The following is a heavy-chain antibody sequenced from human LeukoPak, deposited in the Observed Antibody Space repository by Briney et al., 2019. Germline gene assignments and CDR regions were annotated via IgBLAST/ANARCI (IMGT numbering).Heavy chain of an antibody. Sequence: GGSLRLSCAASGFTFSSYSMNWVRQAPGKGLEWVSSISSSSSYIYYADSVKGRFTISRDNAKNSLYLQMNSLRAEDTAVYYCARYSSGWYDWFDPWGQGTQVTVSS. V-gene: IGHV3-21*01. CDR1: GFTFSSYS. J-gene: IGHJ5*02. CDR2: ISSSSSYI. CDR3: ARYSSGWYDWFDP. D-gene: IGHD6-19*01.